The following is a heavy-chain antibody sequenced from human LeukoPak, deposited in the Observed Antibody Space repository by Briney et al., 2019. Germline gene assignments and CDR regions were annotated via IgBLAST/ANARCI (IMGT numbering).Heavy chain of an antibody. Sequence: SETLSLTCAVSGGSFSGYYCSWIRQPPGKGLEWIGEINHRGGSNYNPSLKSRVTMSLDTSKNQCSLILTSVTAADTVVYYCARGLGGSSAWGQGTLVTVSS. J-gene: IGHJ4*02. CDR3: ARGLGGSSA. CDR1: GGSFSGYY. CDR2: INHRGGS. D-gene: IGHD3-3*01. V-gene: IGHV4-34*01.